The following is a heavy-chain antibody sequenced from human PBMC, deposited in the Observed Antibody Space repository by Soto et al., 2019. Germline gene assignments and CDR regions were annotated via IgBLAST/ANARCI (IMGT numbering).Heavy chain of an antibody. V-gene: IGHV4-31*03. D-gene: IGHD2-21*02. CDR3: ARSSPVVTAP. CDR1: GGSISSGGYY. CDR2: IYYSGST. J-gene: IGHJ5*02. Sequence: QVQLQESGPGLVKPSQTLSLTCTVSGGSISSGGYYWSWIRQHPGKGLEWIGYIYYSGSTYYNPSLKRRIPISVDTSKNQYSLKLSSVPAADTAVYYCARSSPVVTAPWGQGTLVTVSS.